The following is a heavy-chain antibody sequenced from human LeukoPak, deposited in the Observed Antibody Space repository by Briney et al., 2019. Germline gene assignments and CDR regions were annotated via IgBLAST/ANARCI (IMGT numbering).Heavy chain of an antibody. Sequence: GGSLRLSCTASGFSFSSYWMSWVRQAPEKGLEFVANINQDGSVTNYVDSLKGRCTISRDNAKKSLYLEIRSLRADDTALYYCARDPGSSSFDLWGQGTLVTVSS. D-gene: IGHD6-13*01. J-gene: IGHJ4*02. CDR3: ARDPGSSSFDL. V-gene: IGHV3-7*01. CDR2: INQDGSVT. CDR1: GFSFSSYW.